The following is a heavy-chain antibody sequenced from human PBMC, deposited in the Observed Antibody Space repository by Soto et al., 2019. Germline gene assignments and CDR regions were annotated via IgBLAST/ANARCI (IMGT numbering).Heavy chain of an antibody. D-gene: IGHD2-2*01. V-gene: IGHV1-69*13. CDR3: ARDDTNYLKDIVVVPAAKGMDV. Sequence: ASVKVSCKASGGTFSSYAISWVRQAPGQGLEWMGGIIPIFGTANYAQKFQGRVTITADESTSTAYMELSSLRSEDTAVYYCARDDTNYLKDIVVVPAAKGMDVWGQGTTVTVSS. J-gene: IGHJ6*02. CDR2: IIPIFGTA. CDR1: GGTFSSYA.